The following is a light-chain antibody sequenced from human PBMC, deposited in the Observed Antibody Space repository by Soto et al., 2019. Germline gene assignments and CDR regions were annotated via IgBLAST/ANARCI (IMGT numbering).Light chain of an antibody. V-gene: IGKV3-20*01. Sequence: DIVLTQSPVTLSLSPGDRATLSCRASQSVSTSYLAWYHQKPGQAPRLLIYGASSRATGIPDRFSGSGSGTDFTLTISGLEPEDFAVYYCQQYGNSRGTFGQGTKVDIK. CDR3: QQYGNSRGT. CDR2: GAS. CDR1: QSVSTSY. J-gene: IGKJ1*01.